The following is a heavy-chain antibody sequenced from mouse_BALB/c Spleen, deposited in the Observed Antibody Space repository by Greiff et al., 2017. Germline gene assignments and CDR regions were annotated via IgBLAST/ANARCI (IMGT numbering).Heavy chain of an antibody. CDR3: ARRILGSYRYDVDWYFDV. J-gene: IGHJ1*01. D-gene: IGHD2-14*01. CDR2: ISSGSSTI. CDR1: GFTFSSFG. Sequence: EVHLVESGGGLVQPGGSRKLSCAASGFTFSSFGMHWVRPAPEKGLEWVAYISSGSSTIYYADTVKGRFTISRDNPKNTLFLQMTSLRSEDTAMYYCARRILGSYRYDVDWYFDVWGAGTTVTVSS. V-gene: IGHV5-17*02.